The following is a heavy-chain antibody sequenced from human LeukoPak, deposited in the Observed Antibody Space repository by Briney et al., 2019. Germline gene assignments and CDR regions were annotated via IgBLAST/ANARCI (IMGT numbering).Heavy chain of an antibody. CDR2: ISAYNGNS. CDR3: ARDQRGGRYYYDSSVYYWFDY. J-gene: IGHJ4*01. V-gene: IGHV1-18*01. D-gene: IGHD3-22*01. Sequence: GVSVKVSCMASGYTFSTYGISWVRQAPGQGLEWMGWISAYNGNSNYAQKFQDRITMTTDTSTSTAYMELRSLRSDDTAVYYCARDQRGGRYYYDSSVYYWFDYWGHGTQVTVSS. CDR1: GYTFSTYG.